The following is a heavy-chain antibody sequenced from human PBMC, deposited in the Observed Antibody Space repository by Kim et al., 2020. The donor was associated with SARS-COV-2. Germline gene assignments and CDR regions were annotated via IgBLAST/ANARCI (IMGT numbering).Heavy chain of an antibody. D-gene: IGHD3-22*01. J-gene: IGHJ4*02. CDR3: ARDGGYDSSGYLDY. Sequence: ADSVKGRFTISRDNAKNSLYLQMNSLRAEDTAVYDCARDGGYDSSGYLDYWGQGTLVTVSS. V-gene: IGHV3-21*01.